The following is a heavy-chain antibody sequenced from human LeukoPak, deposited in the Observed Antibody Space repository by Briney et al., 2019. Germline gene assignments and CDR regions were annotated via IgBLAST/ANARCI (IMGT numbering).Heavy chain of an antibody. Sequence: PGGPLRLSCAASGFTFSSYAMSWVRQAPGKGPEWVSVISGSGGSTYYADSVKGRFTISRDNSKNTLYLQMNSLRAEDTAVYYCAKTRGGNYFDYWDQGTLVTVSS. V-gene: IGHV3-23*01. J-gene: IGHJ4*02. CDR2: ISGSGGST. CDR3: AKTRGGNYFDY. CDR1: GFTFSSYA. D-gene: IGHD1-26*01.